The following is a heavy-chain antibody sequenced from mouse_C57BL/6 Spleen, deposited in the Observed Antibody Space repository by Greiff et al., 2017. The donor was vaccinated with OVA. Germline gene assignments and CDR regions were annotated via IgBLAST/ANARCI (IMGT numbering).Heavy chain of an antibody. CDR2: ISSGSSTI. CDR3: ARKSYFDY. V-gene: IGHV5-17*01. J-gene: IGHJ2*01. CDR1: GFTFSDYG. Sequence: EVKLMESGGGLVKPGGSLKLSCAASGFTFSDYGMHWVRQAPEKGLEWVAYISSGSSTIYYADTVQGRFTISRDNAKNTLFLQMTSLRSEDTAMYYCARKSYFDYWGQGTTLTVSS.